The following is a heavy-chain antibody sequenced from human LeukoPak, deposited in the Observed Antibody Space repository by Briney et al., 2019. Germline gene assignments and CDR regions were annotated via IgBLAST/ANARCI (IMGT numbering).Heavy chain of an antibody. Sequence: SGGSLRLSCAASGFTFSSYSMSWVRQAPGKGLEWVSSISSSSSYIYYADSVKGRFTISRDNAKNTLYLQMNSLRAEDTAVYYCARDYYDSSGYFFYWGQGTLVTVSS. CDR2: ISSSSSYI. CDR3: ARDYYDSSGYFFY. J-gene: IGHJ4*02. D-gene: IGHD3-22*01. V-gene: IGHV3-21*01. CDR1: GFTFSSYS.